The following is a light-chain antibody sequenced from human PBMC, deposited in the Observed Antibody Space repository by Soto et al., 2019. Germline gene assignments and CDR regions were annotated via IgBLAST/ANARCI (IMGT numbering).Light chain of an antibody. CDR3: QHLSSYPIT. V-gene: IGKV1-5*03. Sequence: DIQMTQSPSTLSGSVGDRVTITCRASQTICSWLAWYQQKPGKAPKLLIYKASTLKSGVPSRFSGSGSGTEFTLTISSLQPEDFATYYCQHLSSYPITFGQGTRLEIK. CDR1: QTICSW. CDR2: KAS. J-gene: IGKJ5*01.